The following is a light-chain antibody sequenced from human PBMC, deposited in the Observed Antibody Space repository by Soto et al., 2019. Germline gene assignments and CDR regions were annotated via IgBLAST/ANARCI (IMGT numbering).Light chain of an antibody. CDR1: SSNSGGNS. CDR2: DDN. CDR3: GSWDSSLTAYV. Sequence: QSAMTQPPSVSAAPGQKVTISCPGSSSNSGGNSGSCYQQPPGTATKLLIYDDNKRPSWIPDRFTGPKSGAPATLGITGFKTGDEADYYCGSWDSSLTAYVFGTGTKVTVL. J-gene: IGLJ1*01. V-gene: IGLV1-51*01.